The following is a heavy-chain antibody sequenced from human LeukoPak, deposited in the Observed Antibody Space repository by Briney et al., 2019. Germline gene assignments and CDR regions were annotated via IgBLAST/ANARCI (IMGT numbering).Heavy chain of an antibody. CDR1: GYTLTELS. CDR2: FDPEDGET. V-gene: IGHV1-24*01. D-gene: IGHD3-22*01. CDR3: ATGTRYDSSGQVNGMDV. Sequence: ASVKVSCKVSGYTLTELSMHWVRQAPGKGLEWMGGFDPEDGETIYAQKLQGRVTMTEDASTDTAYMELSSLRFEDTAVYYCATGTRYDSSGQVNGMDVWGQGTTVTVSS. J-gene: IGHJ6*02.